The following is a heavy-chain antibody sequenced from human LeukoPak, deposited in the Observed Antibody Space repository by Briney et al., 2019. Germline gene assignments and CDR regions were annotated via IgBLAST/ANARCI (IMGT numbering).Heavy chain of an antibody. CDR2: IWYDGSNK. J-gene: IGHJ4*02. D-gene: IGHD6-13*01. Sequence: GGSLRLSCAASGFTFSSYAMSWVRQAPGKGLEWVAVIWYDGSNKYYADSVKGRFTISRDNSKNTLYLQMNSLRAEDTAVYYCAKDRYSSSWSWIDYWGQGTLVTVSS. CDR1: GFTFSSYA. CDR3: AKDRYSSSWSWIDY. V-gene: IGHV3-33*06.